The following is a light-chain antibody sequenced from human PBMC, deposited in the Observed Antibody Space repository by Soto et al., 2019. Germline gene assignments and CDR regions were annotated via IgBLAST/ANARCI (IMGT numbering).Light chain of an antibody. CDR1: QSISDR. CDR2: KAS. CDR3: QQYNSYRWT. V-gene: IGKV1-5*03. Sequence: DFLMTQSPSTLSASVGDRVTITYRASQSISDRLAWYQQKPGNAPKLLIYKASSLQSGVPSRFSGSGSGTEFTLTIISLQPDDFAMYYCQQYNSYRWTFGQGTKVEIK. J-gene: IGKJ1*01.